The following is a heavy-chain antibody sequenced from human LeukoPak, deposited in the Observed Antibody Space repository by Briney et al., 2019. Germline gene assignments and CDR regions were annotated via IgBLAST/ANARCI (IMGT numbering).Heavy chain of an antibody. CDR3: ATIVKDILTGATPGLHDN. CDR2: LYYSGRS. Sequence: SETLSLTCTVSGASLSSTTYYWLWLRQSPGTGLEWLGCLYYSGRSYYSESLKTPVTILVDTSRNQFSLKLASVAAAAPAVYLRATIVKDILTGATPGLHDNWGQGTVVIVSS. J-gene: IGHJ4*02. CDR1: GASLSSTTYY. V-gene: IGHV4-39*07. D-gene: IGHD3-9*01.